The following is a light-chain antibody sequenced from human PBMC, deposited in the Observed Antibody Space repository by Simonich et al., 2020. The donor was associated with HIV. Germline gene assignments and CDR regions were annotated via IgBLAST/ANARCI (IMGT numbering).Light chain of an antibody. CDR2: GAS. V-gene: IGKV1-39*01. CDR1: QDISNF. J-gene: IGKJ2*01. Sequence: DIQKTQSPSPLSAYAGERDTITCRASQDISNFLAWSQPTPGKATKLLIYGASSLQSGVPSRFSGSGSGTDFTLTISSLQAEDFATYYCQESYGPPYTFRQGTKLEIK. CDR3: QESYGPPYT.